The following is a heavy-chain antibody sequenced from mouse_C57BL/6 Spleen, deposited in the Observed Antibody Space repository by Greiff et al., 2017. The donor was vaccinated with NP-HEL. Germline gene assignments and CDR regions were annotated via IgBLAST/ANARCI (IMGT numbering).Heavy chain of an antibody. Sequence: VQLQQSGAELVKPGASVKISCKASGYAFSSYWMNWVKQRPGKGLEWIGQIYPGDGDTNYNGKFKGKATLTADKSSSTAYMQRSSLTSEDSAVYFCARSNYVDAMDYWGQGTSVTVSS. V-gene: IGHV1-80*01. D-gene: IGHD1-1*01. CDR3: ARSNYVDAMDY. CDR2: IYPGDGDT. CDR1: GYAFSSYW. J-gene: IGHJ4*01.